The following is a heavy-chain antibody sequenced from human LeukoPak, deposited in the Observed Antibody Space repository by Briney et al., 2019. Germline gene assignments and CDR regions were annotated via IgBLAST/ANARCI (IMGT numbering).Heavy chain of an antibody. V-gene: IGHV4-39*01. J-gene: IGHJ4*02. Sequence: SETLSLTCTVSGGSISSSSYYWGWIRQPPGKGLEWIGSIYYSGSTYYNPSLKSRVTISVDTSKNQFSLKLSPVTAADTAVYYCASAPLTSFDYWGQGTLVTVSS. CDR2: IYYSGST. CDR1: GGSISSSSYY. D-gene: IGHD4/OR15-4a*01. CDR3: ASAPLTSFDY.